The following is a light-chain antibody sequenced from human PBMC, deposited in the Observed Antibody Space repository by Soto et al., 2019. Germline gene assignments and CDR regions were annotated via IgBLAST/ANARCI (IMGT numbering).Light chain of an antibody. CDR2: GAS. J-gene: IGKJ2*01. CDR1: ESVSSSY. CDR3: QQYSASPRT. V-gene: IGKV3-20*01. Sequence: ENVLTQFPGTLSLSPGETATLSCWASESVSSSYFAWYQQRPGQPPRLLLYGASSRATGIPDRFSGSGSGTDFTLTISRLEPEDFAMYYCQQYSASPRTFGQGTRLEIK.